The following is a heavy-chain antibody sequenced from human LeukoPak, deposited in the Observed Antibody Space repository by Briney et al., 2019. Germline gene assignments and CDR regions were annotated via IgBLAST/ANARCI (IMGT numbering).Heavy chain of an antibody. Sequence: GGSLRLSCAASGFTFSSYAMHWGRQAPGKGLEWVAVISYDGSNKYYADSVKGRFTISRDNSKNTLYLQMNSLRAEDTAVYYCASGEGAYWGQGTLVTVSS. D-gene: IGHD3-16*01. CDR2: ISYDGSNK. CDR3: ASGEGAY. J-gene: IGHJ4*02. V-gene: IGHV3-30*04. CDR1: GFTFSSYA.